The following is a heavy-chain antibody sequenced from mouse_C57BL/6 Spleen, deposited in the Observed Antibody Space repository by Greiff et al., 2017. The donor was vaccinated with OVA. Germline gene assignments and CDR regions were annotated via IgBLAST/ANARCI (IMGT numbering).Heavy chain of an antibody. CDR1: GYTFTSYW. CDR3: ARATVVPLHYFAY. Sequence: QVQLQQPGAELVRPGSSVKLSCKASGYTFTSYWMHWVKQRPIQGLEWIGNIDHSDSEIYYNQKFKDTATLTVDKSSSTAYMQLSSLTSEDTAVYYCARATVVPLHYFAYWGQGTPLTVSA. D-gene: IGHD2-2*01. CDR2: IDHSDSEI. V-gene: IGHV1-52*01. J-gene: IGHJ2*01.